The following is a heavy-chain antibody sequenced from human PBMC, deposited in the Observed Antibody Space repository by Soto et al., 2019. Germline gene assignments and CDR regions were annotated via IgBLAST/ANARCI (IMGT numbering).Heavy chain of an antibody. CDR3: ARQGKSRIAVAGTGAPGSGGMDV. D-gene: IGHD6-19*01. CDR1: GYSFTSYW. CDR2: IYPGDSDT. V-gene: IGHV5-51*01. Sequence: PGESLKISCKGSGYSFTSYWIGWVRQMPGKGLEWMGIIYPGDSDTRYSPSFQGQVTISADKSISTAYLQWSSLKASDTAMYYCARQGKSRIAVAGTGAPGSGGMDVWGQGTTVTV. J-gene: IGHJ6*02.